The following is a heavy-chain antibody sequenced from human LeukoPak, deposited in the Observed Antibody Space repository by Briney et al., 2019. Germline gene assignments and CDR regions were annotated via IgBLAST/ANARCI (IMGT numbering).Heavy chain of an antibody. CDR1: GGTFSSYA. V-gene: IGHV1-18*01. J-gene: IGHJ4*02. Sequence: GASVKVSCKASGGTFSSYAISWVRQAPGQGLEWMGWISAYNGNTNYAQKLQGRVTMTTDTSTSTAYMELRSLRSDDTAVYYCAREFRDDYGDHSDYWGQGTLVTVSS. CDR2: ISAYNGNT. CDR3: AREFRDDYGDHSDY. D-gene: IGHD4-17*01.